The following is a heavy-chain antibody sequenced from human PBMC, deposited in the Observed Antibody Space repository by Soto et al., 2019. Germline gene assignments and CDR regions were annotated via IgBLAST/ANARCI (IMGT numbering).Heavy chain of an antibody. Sequence: GGSLRLSCAASGFIFSNYAMHWVRRAPGKGLEWVGLISYDGSNTYYADSVKGRFTISRDNSKNTLYLQMNSLRAEDTSVYYCAKEGGLSGSYYISSSYYFDYWGQGTLVTVSS. CDR1: GFIFSNYA. CDR2: ISYDGSNT. D-gene: IGHD1-26*01. CDR3: AKEGGLSGSYYISSSYYFDY. V-gene: IGHV3-30*18. J-gene: IGHJ4*02.